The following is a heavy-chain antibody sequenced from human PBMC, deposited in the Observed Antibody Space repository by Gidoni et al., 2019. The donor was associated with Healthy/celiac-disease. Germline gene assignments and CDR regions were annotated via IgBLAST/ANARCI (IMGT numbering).Heavy chain of an antibody. Sequence: QVQLQESGPGLVQPSETLSLTCTVSGGSVSSGSYYWSWIRQPPGKGLEWIGYIYYSGSTNYNPSLKSRVTISVDTSKNQFSLKLSSVTAADTAVYYCARVPYYYYGMDVWGQGTTVTVSS. V-gene: IGHV4-61*01. CDR3: ARVPYYYYGMDV. J-gene: IGHJ6*02. CDR1: GGSVSSGSYY. CDR2: IYYSGST.